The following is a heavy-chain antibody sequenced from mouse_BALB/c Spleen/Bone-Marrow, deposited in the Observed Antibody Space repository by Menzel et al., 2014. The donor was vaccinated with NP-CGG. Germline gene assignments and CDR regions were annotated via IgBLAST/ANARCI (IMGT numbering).Heavy chain of an antibody. J-gene: IGHJ2*01. D-gene: IGHD1-1*01. Sequence: EVKLQESGPELVKPGASVKVSCKASGYAFTNYNMYWVKQSHGKSLEWIGYNDPYSGGTNYNQKFKGKATLTVDKSSSTAYMHLNSLTPEDSAVYYCARLGTTAVPDYWGQGTTLTVSS. CDR1: GYAFTNYN. CDR2: NDPYSGGT. V-gene: IGHV1S135*01. CDR3: ARLGTTAVPDY.